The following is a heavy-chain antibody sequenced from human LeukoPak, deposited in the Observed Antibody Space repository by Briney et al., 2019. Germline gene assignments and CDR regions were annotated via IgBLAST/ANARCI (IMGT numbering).Heavy chain of an antibody. CDR2: IRNKANGGTA. Sequence: PGRSLRLSCTASGFXFSDYAMSWVRQAPGKGREWVGHIRNKANGGTADYAASVKGRFTISRDDSKTIAYLQMNSLITEDTAVYYCSRAYSTGWLGINDYWGQGALVTVSS. D-gene: IGHD6-19*01. J-gene: IGHJ4*02. CDR3: SRAYSTGWLGINDY. CDR1: GFXFSDYA. V-gene: IGHV3-49*04.